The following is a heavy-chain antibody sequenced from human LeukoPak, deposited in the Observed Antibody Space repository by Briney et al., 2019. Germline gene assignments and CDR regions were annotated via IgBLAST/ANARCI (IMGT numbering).Heavy chain of an antibody. CDR2: INPNSGGT. CDR3: ARDGYYDNWFDP. D-gene: IGHD3-10*01. J-gene: IGHJ5*02. CDR1: GYTFTSYY. V-gene: IGHV1-2*02. Sequence: ASVKVSCKASGYTFTSYYMHWVRQAPGQGLEWMGWINPNSGGTNYAQKFQGRVTMTRDTSISTAYMELSRLRSDDTAVYYCARDGYYDNWFDPWGQGTLVTVSS.